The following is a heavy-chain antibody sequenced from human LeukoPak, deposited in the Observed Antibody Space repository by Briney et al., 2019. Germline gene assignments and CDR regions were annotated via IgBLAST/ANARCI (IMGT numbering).Heavy chain of an antibody. D-gene: IGHD2-15*01. Sequence: SVKVSCKASGGTFSNYAISWVRQAPGQGLEWMGRIIPILGIANYAQKFQGRVTITADKSTSTAYMELSSLRSEDTAVYYCARDCSGGSCANYYYYYGMDVWGQGTTVTVSS. CDR3: ARDCSGGSCANYYYYYGMDV. CDR2: IIPILGIA. V-gene: IGHV1-69*04. CDR1: GGTFSNYA. J-gene: IGHJ6*02.